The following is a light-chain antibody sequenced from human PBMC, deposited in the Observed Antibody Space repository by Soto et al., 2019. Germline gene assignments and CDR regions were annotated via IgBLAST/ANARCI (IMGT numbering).Light chain of an antibody. CDR1: QSISSSD. CDR3: QQYGSSLSIT. CDR2: AAS. Sequence: EIVLTQSPGTLSLSPGERATLSCRASQSISSSDLAWYQHRPGQAPRLLIYAASSRATGIPVRFSGSGSGTDFTLTISRLEPEDFAVYYCQQYGSSLSITFGQGTRLEIK. V-gene: IGKV3-20*01. J-gene: IGKJ5*01.